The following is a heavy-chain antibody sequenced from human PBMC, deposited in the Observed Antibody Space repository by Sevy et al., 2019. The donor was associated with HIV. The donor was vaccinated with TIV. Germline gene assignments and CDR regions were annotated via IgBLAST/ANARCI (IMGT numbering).Heavy chain of an antibody. CDR3: ARAVPATDAFDI. Sequence: GGSLRLSCAASGFTFSSYPMHWVRQAPGKGLEWVSSISGLSNYIYYADSVKGRFSISRDNTKNSVYPQMNSLRGEDTAVFYCARAVPATDAFDIWGQGTLVTVSS. D-gene: IGHD6-19*01. V-gene: IGHV3-21*01. J-gene: IGHJ3*02. CDR1: GFTFSSYP. CDR2: ISGLSNYI.